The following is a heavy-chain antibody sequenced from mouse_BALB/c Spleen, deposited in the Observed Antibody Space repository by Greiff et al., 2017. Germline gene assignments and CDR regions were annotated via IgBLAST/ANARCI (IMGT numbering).Heavy chain of an antibody. V-gene: IGHV5-15*02. CDR3: ARTLYDGYYRYYAMDY. CDR1: GFTFSDYG. D-gene: IGHD2-3*01. CDR2: ISNLAYSI. Sequence: EVQRVESGGGLVQPGGSRKLSCAASGFTFSDYGMAWVRQAPGKGPEWVAFISNLAYSIYYADTVTGRFTISRENAKITLYLEMSSLRSEDTAMYYCARTLYDGYYRYYAMDYWGQGTSVTVSS. J-gene: IGHJ4*01.